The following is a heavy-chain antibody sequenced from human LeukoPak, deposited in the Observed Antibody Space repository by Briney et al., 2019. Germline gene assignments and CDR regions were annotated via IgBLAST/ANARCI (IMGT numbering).Heavy chain of an antibody. CDR3: ARDLGYSGSYYPGPLYGMDV. CDR1: GGSISSSSYY. V-gene: IGHV4-39*07. D-gene: IGHD1-26*01. Sequence: SETLSLTCTVSGGSISSSSYYWGWIRQPPGKGLEWIGSIYYSGSTYYNPSLKSRVTISVDTSKNQFSLKLSSVTAADTAVYYCARDLGYSGSYYPGPLYGMDVWGQGTTVTVSS. CDR2: IYYSGST. J-gene: IGHJ6*02.